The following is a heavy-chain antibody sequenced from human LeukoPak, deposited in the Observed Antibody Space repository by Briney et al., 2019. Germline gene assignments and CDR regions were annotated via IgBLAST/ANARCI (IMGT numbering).Heavy chain of an antibody. CDR2: ISGSGGST. J-gene: IGHJ4*02. CDR3: AKANIVVVPAAYGYYFDY. D-gene: IGHD2-2*01. Sequence: GGSLRLSCAASGFTFSSYAMSWVRQAPGKGLEWVSAISGSGGSTYYADSVKGRFTISRDNSKNTLYLQMNSLRAEDTAVYYCAKANIVVVPAAYGYYFDYWGQGTLVTVSS. CDR1: GFTFSSYA. V-gene: IGHV3-23*01.